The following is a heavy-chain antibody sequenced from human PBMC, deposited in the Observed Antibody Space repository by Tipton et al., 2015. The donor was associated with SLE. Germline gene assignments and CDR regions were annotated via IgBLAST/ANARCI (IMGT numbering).Heavy chain of an antibody. CDR2: IYTGGST. CDR3: ARDIAGDY. CDR1: GFSVSSNY. J-gene: IGHJ4*02. Sequence: SLRLSCAASGFSVSSNYMTWVRQAPGKGLEWVSVIYTGGSTYYADSVKGRFTISRDNAKNSLYLQMNSLRAEDTAVYYCARDIAGDYWGQGTLVTVSS. V-gene: IGHV3-66*01. D-gene: IGHD6-13*01.